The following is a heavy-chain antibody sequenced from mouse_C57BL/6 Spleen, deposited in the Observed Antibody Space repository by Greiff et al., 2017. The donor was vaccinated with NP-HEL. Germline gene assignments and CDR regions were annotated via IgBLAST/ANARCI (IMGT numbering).Heavy chain of an antibody. Sequence: QVQLQQSGAELVRPGASVTLSCKASGYTFTDYEMHWVKQTPVHGLEWIGAIDPETGGTAYNQKFKGKAILTADKSSSTAYMELRSLTSEDSAVYYCTRGELFAWFAYWGQGTLVTVSA. J-gene: IGHJ3*01. V-gene: IGHV1-15*01. CDR3: TRGELFAWFAY. CDR2: IDPETGGT. CDR1: GYTFTDYE.